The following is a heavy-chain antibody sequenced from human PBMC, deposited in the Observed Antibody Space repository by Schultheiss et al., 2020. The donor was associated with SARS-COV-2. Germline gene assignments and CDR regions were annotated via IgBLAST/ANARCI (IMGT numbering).Heavy chain of an antibody. CDR1: GGSFSGYY. J-gene: IGHJ6*02. CDR3: ARDSVTKGVRRVITHLVSGGMDV. CDR2: INHSGST. V-gene: IGHV4-34*01. D-gene: IGHD3-10*01. Sequence: SETLSLTCAVYGGSFSGYYWSWIRQPPGKGLEWIGEINHSGSTNYNPSLKSRVTMSVDTSKNQFSLKLSSVTAADTAVYYCARDSVTKGVRRVITHLVSGGMDVWGQGTTVTVSS.